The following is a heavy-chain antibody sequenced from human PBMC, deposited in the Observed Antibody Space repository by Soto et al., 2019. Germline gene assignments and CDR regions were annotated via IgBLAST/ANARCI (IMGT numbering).Heavy chain of an antibody. CDR1: GFTFSSYE. V-gene: IGHV3-48*03. CDR3: ARYYSGYPFGMDV. Sequence: GGSLRLSCAASGFTFSSYEMNWVRQAPGKGLEWVSYISSSGSTIYYADSVKGRFTISRDNAKNSLYLQMNSLRAEDTAVYYCARYYSGYPFGMDVWRPGTTVTVSS. J-gene: IGHJ6*02. CDR2: ISSSGSTI. D-gene: IGHD5-12*01.